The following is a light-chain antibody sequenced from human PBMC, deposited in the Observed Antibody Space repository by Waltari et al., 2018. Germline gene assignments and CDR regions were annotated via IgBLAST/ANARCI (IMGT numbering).Light chain of an antibody. CDR1: QRIATW. J-gene: IGKJ1*01. Sequence: DIQMTPAPPTLSPSVGDRVTITCRASQRIATWLAWYQQKPGKAPNLLIYEASSLGSGVPSRFSGSGSGTEFTLTISSLQPDDFATYYCQQYNSYPWTFGQGTKVEIK. V-gene: IGKV1-5*03. CDR3: QQYNSYPWT. CDR2: EAS.